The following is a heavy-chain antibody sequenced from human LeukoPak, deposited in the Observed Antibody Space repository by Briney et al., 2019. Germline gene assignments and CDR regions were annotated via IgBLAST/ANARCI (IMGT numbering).Heavy chain of an antibody. CDR2: VSYSGTT. CDR1: GDSITSYY. CDR3: ARGVGSGYTDD. D-gene: IGHD3-22*01. V-gene: IGHV4-59*01. J-gene: IGHJ4*02. Sequence: SETLSLTCIVSGDSITSYYWNWIRQPPGKGLEWIGFVSYSGTTNYNPSLKSRVTISLDTSRKQFSLKLNSVTAADTAVYYCARGVGSGYTDDWGQGTLVTVSS.